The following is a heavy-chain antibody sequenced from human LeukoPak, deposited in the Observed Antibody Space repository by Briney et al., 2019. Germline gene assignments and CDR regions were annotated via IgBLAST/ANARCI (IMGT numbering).Heavy chain of an antibody. CDR1: GFTFSSYD. Sequence: GGSLRLSCAASGFTFSSYDMTWVRQAPGKGLEWVSSISSSSSYIYYADSVKGRFTISRDNAKNSLYLQMNSLRAEDTAVYYCARYYYDSSGQRDYFDYWGQGTLVTVSS. CDR3: ARYYYDSSGQRDYFDY. J-gene: IGHJ4*02. CDR2: ISSSSSYI. V-gene: IGHV3-21*01. D-gene: IGHD3-22*01.